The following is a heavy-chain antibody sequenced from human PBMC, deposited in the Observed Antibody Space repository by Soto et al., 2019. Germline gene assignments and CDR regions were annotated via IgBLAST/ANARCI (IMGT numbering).Heavy chain of an antibody. J-gene: IGHJ6*02. D-gene: IGHD2-15*01. CDR1: GYTFTSYG. CDR2: ISAYNGNT. CDR3: ARESEGGYCSGGSCPRPYYYGMDV. Sequence: ASVKVSCKASGYTFTSYGISWVRQAPGQGLEWMGWISAYNGNTNYAQKLQGRVTMTTDTSTSTAYMELRSLRSDDTAVYYCARESEGGYCSGGSCPRPYYYGMDVWGQGTTVTVSS. V-gene: IGHV1-18*01.